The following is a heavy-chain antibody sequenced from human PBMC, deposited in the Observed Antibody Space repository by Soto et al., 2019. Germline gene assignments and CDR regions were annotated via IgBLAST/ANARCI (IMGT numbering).Heavy chain of an antibody. CDR3: ASSYCIITSCPPYYGMDV. D-gene: IGHD2-2*01. J-gene: IGHJ6*02. Sequence: QVQLVQSGAEEKKPGASVKVSCKASGYTFTSYAMNWVRQAPGQRLEWMGWFNPGNGKTKYSQKFQGRVTITRDTSASTAYMALSSLRSEDTAVYSCASSYCIITSCPPYYGMDVWGQGTTVTVSS. CDR1: GYTFTSYA. V-gene: IGHV1-3*05. CDR2: FNPGNGKT.